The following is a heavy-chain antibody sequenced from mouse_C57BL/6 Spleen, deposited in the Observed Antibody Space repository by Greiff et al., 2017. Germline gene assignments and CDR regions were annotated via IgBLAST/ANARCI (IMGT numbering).Heavy chain of an antibody. D-gene: IGHD1-1*01. V-gene: IGHV1-82*01. Sequence: QVQLQQSGPELVKPWASVKISCKASGYAFSSSWMHWVKQRPGKGLEWIGRIYPGDGDTNYNGKFNSKATLTADKSSSTAYMQLSSLTSEDSAVYVCARTYGSSFLYWYFDVWGTGTTVTVSS. CDR1: GYAFSSSW. CDR2: IYPGDGDT. CDR3: ARTYGSSFLYWYFDV. J-gene: IGHJ1*03.